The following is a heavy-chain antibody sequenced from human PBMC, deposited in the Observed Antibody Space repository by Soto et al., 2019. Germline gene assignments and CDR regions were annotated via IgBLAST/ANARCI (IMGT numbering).Heavy chain of an antibody. D-gene: IGHD3-10*01. CDR1: GYTFTSYG. V-gene: IGHV1-46*03. J-gene: IGHJ4*02. CDR2: INPFDGSR. CDR3: SRVDPGETSPFDH. Sequence: ASVKVSCKASGYTFTSYGIHCVRQAPGQGLEWMGWINPFDGSRMFAQSFQGRVTMTRDTSTSTVYMEVSSLRSEDTAVYYCSRVDPGETSPFDHWGQGTLVTVSS.